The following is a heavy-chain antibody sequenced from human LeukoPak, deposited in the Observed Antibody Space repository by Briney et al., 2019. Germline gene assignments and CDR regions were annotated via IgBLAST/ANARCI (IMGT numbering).Heavy chain of an antibody. Sequence: GGSLRLSCAASGFTFSSYAMSWVRQAPGKGLEWVSAISGSGGSTYYADSVKGWFTISRDNSKNTLYLQMNSLRAEDTAVYYCAKGSTYYYDSSGYYYFDYWGQGTLVTVSS. CDR1: GFTFSSYA. V-gene: IGHV3-23*01. J-gene: IGHJ4*02. CDR2: ISGSGGST. D-gene: IGHD3-22*01. CDR3: AKGSTYYYDSSGYYYFDY.